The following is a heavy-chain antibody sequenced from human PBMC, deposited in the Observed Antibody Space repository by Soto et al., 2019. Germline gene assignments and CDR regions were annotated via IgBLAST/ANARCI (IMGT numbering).Heavy chain of an antibody. V-gene: IGHV1-3*01. Sequence: GASVKVSCKASGYTFTSYAMHWVRQAPGQRLEWMGWINAGNGNTKYSQKFQGRVTITRDTSASTAYMELSSLRSEDTAVYYCAREVPPRDAFDIWGQGTMVTVSS. CDR2: INAGNGNT. CDR1: GYTFTSYA. J-gene: IGHJ3*02. CDR3: AREVPPRDAFDI.